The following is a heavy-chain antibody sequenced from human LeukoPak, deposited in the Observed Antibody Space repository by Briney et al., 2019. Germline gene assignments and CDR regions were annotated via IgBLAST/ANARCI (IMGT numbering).Heavy chain of an antibody. D-gene: IGHD4-23*01. CDR1: GFTFSSYW. CDR2: IKQDGSQK. V-gene: IGHV3-7*01. CDR3: ARDPTAVANLPQYYLDY. J-gene: IGHJ4*02. Sequence: GGSLRLSCAASGFTFSSYWMNWVRQAPGKGLEWVANIKQDGSQKYYVDSVKGRFTISSDNSKNTLYLQMNSLRVEDTAVYYCARDPTAVANLPQYYLDYWGQGILVTVSS.